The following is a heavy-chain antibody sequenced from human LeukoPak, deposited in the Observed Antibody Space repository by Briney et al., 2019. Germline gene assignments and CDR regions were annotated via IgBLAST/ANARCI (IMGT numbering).Heavy chain of an antibody. V-gene: IGHV1-2*02. D-gene: IGHD3-22*01. CDR2: IDPNSGDT. Sequence: ASVKVSCKASGYXFTGYFIHWVRQAPGQGLEWMGCIDPNSGDTKYAQKFQGRVSMPRDTSTRTAYMELSRLRSDDTAVYFCARSGSTGYSLDYWGQGTLVTVSS. CDR3: ARSGSTGYSLDY. J-gene: IGHJ4*02. CDR1: GYXFTGYF.